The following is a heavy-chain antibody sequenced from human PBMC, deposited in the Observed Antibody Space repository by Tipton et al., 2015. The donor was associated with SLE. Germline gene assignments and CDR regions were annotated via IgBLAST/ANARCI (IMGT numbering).Heavy chain of an antibody. D-gene: IGHD4/OR15-4a*01. V-gene: IGHV4-59*11. CDR3: ARDVLGYFDY. Sequence: TLSLTCTVSGGSISSHYWSWIRQPPGKGLEWNGYIYYSGSTNYNPSPKSRVTISVDTSKNQFSLKLSSVTAADTAVYYCARDVLGYFDYWGQGTLVTVSS. CDR1: GGSISSHY. CDR2: IYYSGST. J-gene: IGHJ4*02.